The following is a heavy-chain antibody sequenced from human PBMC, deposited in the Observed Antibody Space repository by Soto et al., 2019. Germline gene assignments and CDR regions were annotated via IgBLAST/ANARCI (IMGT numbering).Heavy chain of an antibody. J-gene: IGHJ3*02. CDR3: HAMVRGVLGAFDI. CDR2: ISAYNGNT. D-gene: IGHD3-10*01. Sequence: ASVKVSCKASGYTFTNYGIRWVRQAPGQGLEWMGWISAYNGNTNYAHKLQGRVTMTTDTSTSTAYMELRSLRSDDTAVYYCHAMVRGVLGAFDIWGQGTMVTVSS. CDR1: GYTFTNYG. V-gene: IGHV1-18*01.